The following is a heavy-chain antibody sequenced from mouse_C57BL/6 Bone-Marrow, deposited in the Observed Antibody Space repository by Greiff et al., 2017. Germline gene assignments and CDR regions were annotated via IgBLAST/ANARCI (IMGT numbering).Heavy chain of an antibody. CDR2: IGPGSGST. Sequence: VQLQQSGAELVKPGASVKISCKASGYTFTDYYINWVKQRPGQGLEWIGKIGPGSGSTYYNDKFKGKATLTADKSSSTAYMQLSSLTSEDSAVYFCARPPITTAYAMDYWGQGTSVTVSS. J-gene: IGHJ4*01. D-gene: IGHD1-2*01. CDR1: GYTFTDYY. V-gene: IGHV1-77*01. CDR3: ARPPITTAYAMDY.